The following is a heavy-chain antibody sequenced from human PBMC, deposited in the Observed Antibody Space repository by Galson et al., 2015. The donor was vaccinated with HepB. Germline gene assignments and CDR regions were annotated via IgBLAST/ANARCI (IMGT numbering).Heavy chain of an antibody. Sequence: SVKVSCKASGYTFTNYGISWVRQAPGQGPEWMGWISSYNGNTNYAQNLQGRVTMTTDTSTNMAYMELRSLRSDDTAVYYCARGGRLGERSSFDYWGQGTLVTVCS. CDR3: ARGGRLGERSSFDY. J-gene: IGHJ4*02. D-gene: IGHD3-16*02. CDR1: GYTFTNYG. CDR2: ISSYNGNT. V-gene: IGHV1-18*01.